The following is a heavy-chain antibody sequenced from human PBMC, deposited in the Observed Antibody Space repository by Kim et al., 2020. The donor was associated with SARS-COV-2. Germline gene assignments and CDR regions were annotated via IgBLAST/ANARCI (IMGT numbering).Heavy chain of an antibody. CDR3: ARQGGEQAFDI. D-gene: IGHD2-15*01. Sequence: GESLKISCQGSGYSFTSYWIGWVRQMPGEGLEWMGIIYPGDSDTRYSPSLQGQVTFSADKSISTAYLQWSGLKASDTAMYYCARQGGEQAFDIWGQGTMVTVSS. CDR2: IYPGDSDT. V-gene: IGHV5-51*01. CDR1: GYSFTSYW. J-gene: IGHJ3*02.